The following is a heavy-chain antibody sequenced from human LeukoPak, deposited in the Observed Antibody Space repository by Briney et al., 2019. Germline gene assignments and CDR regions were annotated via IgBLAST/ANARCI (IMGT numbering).Heavy chain of an antibody. CDR3: AREPYCTNGVCYFPGYFDL. V-gene: IGHV1-2*02. Sequence: ASVKVSCKASGYTFTGYYMHWVRQAPGQGLEWMGWINPNSGGTNYAQKFQSRVTMTRDTSISTAYMELSRLRSDDTAVHYCAREPYCTNGVCYFPGYFDLWGRGTLVTVSS. J-gene: IGHJ2*01. CDR2: INPNSGGT. D-gene: IGHD2-8*01. CDR1: GYTFTGYY.